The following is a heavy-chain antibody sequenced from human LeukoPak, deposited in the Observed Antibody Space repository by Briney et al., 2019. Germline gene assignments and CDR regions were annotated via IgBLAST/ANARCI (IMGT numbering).Heavy chain of an antibody. CDR2: ISGSGGST. D-gene: IGHD6-6*01. Sequence: GGSLRLSCAASGFTFSSYAMSWVRQAPGKGLEWVSAISGSGGSTYYADSVKGRFTISRDNSKNTLYLQMNSLRAEDTAVYYCARVMPIQLVGGLGFDCWGQGTLVTVSS. J-gene: IGHJ4*02. CDR3: ARVMPIQLVGGLGFDC. V-gene: IGHV3-23*01. CDR1: GFTFSSYA.